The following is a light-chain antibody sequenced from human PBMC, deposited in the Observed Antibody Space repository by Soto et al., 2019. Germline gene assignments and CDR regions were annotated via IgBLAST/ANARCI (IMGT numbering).Light chain of an antibody. Sequence: QPVLTQPPSVSGAPGQRVTMSCTGSSSNIGAGHALHWYQHLPGAAPKLLMYGNSDRPSGVPDRFSGSKSGTSASLAITGLQPEDEADYYCQSYDDSLSGGVFGGGTKVTVL. CDR1: SSNIGAGHA. CDR2: GNS. CDR3: QSYDDSLSGGV. J-gene: IGLJ3*02. V-gene: IGLV1-40*01.